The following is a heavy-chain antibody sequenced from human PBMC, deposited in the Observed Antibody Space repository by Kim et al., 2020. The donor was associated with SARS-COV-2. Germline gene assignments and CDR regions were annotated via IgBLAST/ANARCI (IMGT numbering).Heavy chain of an antibody. D-gene: IGHD3-10*01. CDR3: AEDYFFNSASGGDDY. Sequence: ASVKVSCKASGYTFSRSAMHWVRQAPGQRLEWMGWINATQGTTKYPQNFQGRVTITRDTSASTAYMELSDLRSEDTAVYYCAEDYFFNSASGGDDYWGQGTLVTVSS. CDR2: INATQGTT. V-gene: IGHV1-3*01. CDR1: GYTFSRSA. J-gene: IGHJ4*02.